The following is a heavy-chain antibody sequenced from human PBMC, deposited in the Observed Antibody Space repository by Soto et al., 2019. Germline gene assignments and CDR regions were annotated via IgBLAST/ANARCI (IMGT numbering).Heavy chain of an antibody. CDR1: GGSFNTYA. V-gene: IGHV1-69*13. J-gene: IGHJ4*02. CDR2: IIPVFGRV. CDR3: ADLSLEYCITNNGPPYY. D-gene: IGHD3-10*01. Sequence: SVKVSCKASGGSFNTYAISWVRQAPGLGLEWMGGIIPVFGRVTYAQKFQGRVTITADDSTSTAYMELSRLRSDDTAIYYCADLSLEYCITNNGPPYYWSQGTLVTVSS.